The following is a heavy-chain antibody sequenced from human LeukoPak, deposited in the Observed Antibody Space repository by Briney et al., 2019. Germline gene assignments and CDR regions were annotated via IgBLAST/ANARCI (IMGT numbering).Heavy chain of an antibody. CDR1: GYTLTRYY. D-gene: IGHD2-21*02. V-gene: IGHV1-46*01. CDR2: INPSGGTT. J-gene: IGHJ6*03. Sequence: ASVKVSCKASGYTLTRYYMHWVRQAPGQGLEWMGVINPSGGTTSYAQKFQGRVIMTRDMSTSTVYMELSSLRSEDTAVYYCAREYCGGDCYSHYYYYMDVWGKGTTVTVS. CDR3: AREYCGGDCYSHYYYYMDV.